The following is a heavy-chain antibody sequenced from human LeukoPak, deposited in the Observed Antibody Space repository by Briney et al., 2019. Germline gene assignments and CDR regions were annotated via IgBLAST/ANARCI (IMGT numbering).Heavy chain of an antibody. CDR3: AKDPADSSGYYYGTDAFDI. V-gene: IGHV3-23*01. J-gene: IGHJ3*02. CDR1: GFTFSSYA. Sequence: GGSLRLSCAASGFTFSSYAMSWVRQAPGKGLEWVSAISGSGGSTYYADSVKGRFTISRDNSKNTLYLQMNSLRAEDTAVYYCAKDPADSSGYYYGTDAFDIWGQGTMVTVSS. D-gene: IGHD3-22*01. CDR2: ISGSGGST.